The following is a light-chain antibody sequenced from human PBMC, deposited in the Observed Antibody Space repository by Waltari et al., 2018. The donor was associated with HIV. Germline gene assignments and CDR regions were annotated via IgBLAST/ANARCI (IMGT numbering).Light chain of an antibody. Sequence: VMTQSPATLSVSPGERATLSCRAGQSVSNNLAWYQQKPGQAPRLLIYGASTRATGIPARFRGSGSGTEFTLTISSLQSEDSAVYYCQQYNKWPPWTFGQGTKVEIK. CDR2: GAS. CDR3: QQYNKWPPWT. CDR1: QSVSNN. V-gene: IGKV3-15*01. J-gene: IGKJ1*01.